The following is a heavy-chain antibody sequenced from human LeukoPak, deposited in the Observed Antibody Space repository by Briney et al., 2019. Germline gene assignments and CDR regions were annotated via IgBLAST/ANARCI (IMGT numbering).Heavy chain of an antibody. J-gene: IGHJ4*02. V-gene: IGHV3-48*03. CDR3: AKALPPYCGGDCYSLDY. CDR1: GFTFSGYE. Sequence: GGSLRLSCAASGFTFSGYEMNWVRQAPGKGLEWISYISNSGSTVYYADSVKGRFTISRDNAKNSLFLQLNSLRAEDTAVYYCAKALPPYCGGDCYSLDYWGQGTLVTVSS. D-gene: IGHD2-21*02. CDR2: ISNSGSTV.